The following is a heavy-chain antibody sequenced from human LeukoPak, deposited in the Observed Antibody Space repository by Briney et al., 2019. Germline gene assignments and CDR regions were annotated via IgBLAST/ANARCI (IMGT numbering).Heavy chain of an antibody. V-gene: IGHV4-59*01. J-gene: IGHJ3*02. D-gene: IGHD3-22*01. CDR1: GDFITAYY. CDR2: VYYSGST. CDR3: ARSITMIVVVPSI. Sequence: SETLSLTCTVSGDFITAYYWSWVRQPPGKGLEWIGYVYYSGSTEYNPSLRSRVTISLDMSKHHFSLHLTSVTAADTAVYYCARSITMIVVVPSIWGQGTMVTVSS.